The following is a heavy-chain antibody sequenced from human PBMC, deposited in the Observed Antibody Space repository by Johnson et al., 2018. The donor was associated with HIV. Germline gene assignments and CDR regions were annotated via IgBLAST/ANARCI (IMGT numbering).Heavy chain of an antibody. CDR3: ARDPDDYGGRDAFDI. Sequence: QVQLVESGGGVVQPGRFLRLSCAASGFTFSSYAMHWVRQAPGKGLEWVAVISYDGSNKYYADSVKGRFTISRDNSKNTLYLQMNSLRAEDTAVYYCARDPDDYGGRDAFDIWGQGTMVTVSS. D-gene: IGHD4-23*01. J-gene: IGHJ3*02. V-gene: IGHV3-30*04. CDR1: GFTFSSYA. CDR2: ISYDGSNK.